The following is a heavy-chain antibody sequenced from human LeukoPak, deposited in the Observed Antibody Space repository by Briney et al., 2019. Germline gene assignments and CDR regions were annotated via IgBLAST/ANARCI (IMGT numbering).Heavy chain of an antibody. Sequence: GGSLRLSCVASGFSFSYHGMNWVRLAPGKGLEWVSGVSPPGDGTYYADSVKGRFTISRDDSRNTLSLQMNSLRVEDTAVYYCARDLAWGAFDYWGQGILVAVSS. V-gene: IGHV3-23*01. D-gene: IGHD7-27*01. CDR3: ARDLAWGAFDY. CDR2: VSPPGDGT. J-gene: IGHJ4*02. CDR1: GFSFSYHG.